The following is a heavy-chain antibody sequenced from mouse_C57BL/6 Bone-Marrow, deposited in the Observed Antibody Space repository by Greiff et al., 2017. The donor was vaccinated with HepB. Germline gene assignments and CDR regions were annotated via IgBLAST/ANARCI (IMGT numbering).Heavy chain of an antibody. CDR1: GYTFTDYY. CDR2: INPYNGGT. J-gene: IGHJ4*01. D-gene: IGHD1-1*01. CDR3: ARSATTVVATRGDAMDY. Sequence: EVQLQESGPVLVKLGASVKMSCKASGYTFTDYYMNWVKQSHGKSLEWIGVINPYNGGTSYNQKFKGKATLTVDKSSSTAYMELNSLTSEDSAVYYCARSATTVVATRGDAMDYWGQGTSVTVSS. V-gene: IGHV1-19*01.